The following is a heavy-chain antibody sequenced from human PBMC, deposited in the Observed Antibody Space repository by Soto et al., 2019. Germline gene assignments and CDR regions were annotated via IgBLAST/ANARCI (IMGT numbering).Heavy chain of an antibody. CDR1: GFTFSDYY. V-gene: IGHV3-11*01. CDR3: ARYPGYCSSTSCYYYYYYMDV. D-gene: IGHD2-2*01. CDR2: ISSSGSTI. Sequence: GGSLRLSCAASGFTFSDYYMSWIRQAPGKGLEWVSYISSSGSTIYYADSVKGRFTISRDNAKNSLYLQMNSLRAEDTAVYYCARYPGYCSSTSCYYYYYYMDVWGKGTTVTVSS. J-gene: IGHJ6*03.